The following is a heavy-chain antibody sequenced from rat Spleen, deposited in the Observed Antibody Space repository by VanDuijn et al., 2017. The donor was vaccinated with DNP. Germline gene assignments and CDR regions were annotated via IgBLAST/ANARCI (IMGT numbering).Heavy chain of an antibody. Sequence: EVQLVESGGGIVQPGRSLKLSCAVAGFTFSSFPMAWVRQAPTKGLEWVASITNSGGSTYYRDSVKGRFTISRDNAKSTLYLQMDSLRSEETATYYCARHDYSSSYFDYWGQGVMVTVSS. D-gene: IGHD1-2*01. J-gene: IGHJ2*01. CDR1: GFTFSSFP. V-gene: IGHV5-46*01. CDR2: ITNSGGST. CDR3: ARHDYSSSYFDY.